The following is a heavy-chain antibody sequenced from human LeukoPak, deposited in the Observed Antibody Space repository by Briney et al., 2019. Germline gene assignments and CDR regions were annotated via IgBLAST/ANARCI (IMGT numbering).Heavy chain of an antibody. CDR2: IYLDGSRA. V-gene: IGHV3-7*01. Sequence: GGSLRLSCAVSGFTFSNYWMSWARQSPGKGLEWVANIYLDGSRAYYVDSVKGRFTISRDNAKDSLYLQMNSLRAEDTAVYYCARHYYGSGSSPWFDPWGQGTLVTVSS. CDR3: ARHYYGSGSSPWFDP. J-gene: IGHJ5*02. CDR1: GFTFSNYW. D-gene: IGHD3-10*01.